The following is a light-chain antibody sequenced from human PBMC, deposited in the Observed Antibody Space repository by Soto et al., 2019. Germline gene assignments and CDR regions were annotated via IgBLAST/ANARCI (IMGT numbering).Light chain of an antibody. J-gene: IGKJ4*01. V-gene: IGKV1-16*02. CDR3: QQYSSRPLT. Sequence: DIQMTQSPSSLSASVGDRVTITCRASQGIGSSLAWFQQRPGKAPRSLIYDASSLQRGAPSKFRGSGYGTEFTLTITSLQPEDFATYYCQQYSSRPLTYGGGTTL. CDR2: DAS. CDR1: QGIGSS.